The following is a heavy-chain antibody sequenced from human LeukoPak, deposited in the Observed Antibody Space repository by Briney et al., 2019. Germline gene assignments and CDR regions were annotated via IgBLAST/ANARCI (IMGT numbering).Heavy chain of an antibody. CDR1: GYTFTGYY. CDR2: INPNSGGT. Sequence: ASVKVSCKASGYTFTGYYMHWVRQAPGQGLGWMGWINPNSGGTNYAQKFQGWVTMTRDTSISTAYMELSRLRSDDTAVYYCARSRYPGSSGWYNYWGQGTLVTVSS. J-gene: IGHJ4*02. D-gene: IGHD6-19*01. V-gene: IGHV1-2*04. CDR3: ARSRYPGSSGWYNY.